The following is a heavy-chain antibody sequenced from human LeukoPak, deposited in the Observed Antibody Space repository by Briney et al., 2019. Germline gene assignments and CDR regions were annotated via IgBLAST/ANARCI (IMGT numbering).Heavy chain of an antibody. D-gene: IGHD6-6*01. J-gene: IGHJ3*02. CDR2: IYPGDSDT. V-gene: IGHV5-51*01. Sequence: GESRKISCQSSGYSFTNYWIGWVRQMPGKGREWMGIIYPGDSDTRYSPSFQGQVTISADKSISTAYLQWSSLKASDTAIYYCARDRIAARPNDAFDIWGQGTMVTVSS. CDR3: ARDRIAARPNDAFDI. CDR1: GYSFTNYW.